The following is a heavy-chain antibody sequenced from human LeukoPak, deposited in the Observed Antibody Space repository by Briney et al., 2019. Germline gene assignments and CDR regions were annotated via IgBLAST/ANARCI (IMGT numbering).Heavy chain of an antibody. D-gene: IGHD3-22*01. CDR3: ARRPRSGYYLDY. Sequence: SETLSLTCTVSGGTISRYYWSWIRQSPGGGLEWIGYIYSSGSTNSNPSLKSRVSISVDMSKNEFSLKLSSVTAADTAVYFCARRPRSGYYLDYWGQGTLVTVSS. CDR1: GGTISRYY. V-gene: IGHV4-4*09. CDR2: IYSSGST. J-gene: IGHJ4*02.